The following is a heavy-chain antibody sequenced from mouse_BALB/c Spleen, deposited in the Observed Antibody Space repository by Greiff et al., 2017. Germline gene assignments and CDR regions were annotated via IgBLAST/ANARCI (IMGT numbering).Heavy chain of an antibody. D-gene: IGHD1-1*02. CDR1: GFSLTSYG. Sequence: VMLVESGPGLVAPSQSLSITCTVSGFSLTSYGVHWVRQPPGKGLEWLGVIWAGGSTNYNSALMSRLSISKDNSKSQVFLKMNSLQTDDTAMYYCASPSWSWFAYWGQGTLVTVSA. V-gene: IGHV2-9*02. CDR3: ASPSWSWFAY. J-gene: IGHJ3*01. CDR2: IWAGGST.